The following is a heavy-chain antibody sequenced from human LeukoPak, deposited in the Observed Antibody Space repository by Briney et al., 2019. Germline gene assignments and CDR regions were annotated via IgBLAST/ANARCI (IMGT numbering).Heavy chain of an antibody. J-gene: IGHJ5*02. CDR2: IYTSGNT. V-gene: IGHV4-61*02. Sequence: SETLSLTCTVSSGSISSGSYYWSWIRQPAGKGLEWIGRIYTSGNTNYNPSLKSRVTISVDTSKNQFSLKLSSVTAADTAVYYCARDLSGWGPVRGDRFPWGQGTLVTVSS. D-gene: IGHD6-19*01. CDR3: ARDLSGWGPVRGDRFP. CDR1: SGSISSGSYY.